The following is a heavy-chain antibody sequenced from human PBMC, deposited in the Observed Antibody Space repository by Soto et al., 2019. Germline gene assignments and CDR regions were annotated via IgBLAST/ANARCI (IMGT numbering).Heavy chain of an antibody. V-gene: IGHV5-51*01. D-gene: IGHD3-3*01. CDR1: GYSFTSYW. CDR3: ARHRGDYDFWSGYPTYNWFDP. CDR2: IYPGDSDT. Sequence: GESLKISCKGSGYSFTSYWIGWVRQMPGKGLEWMGMIYPGDSDTRYSPSFQGQVTISADKSISTAYLQWSSLKASDTAMYYCARHRGDYDFWSGYPTYNWFDPWGQGTLVTVSS. J-gene: IGHJ5*02.